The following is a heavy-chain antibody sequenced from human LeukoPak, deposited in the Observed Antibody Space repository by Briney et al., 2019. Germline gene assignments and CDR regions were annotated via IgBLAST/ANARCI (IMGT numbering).Heavy chain of an antibody. J-gene: IGHJ5*02. CDR2: IYYSGNT. D-gene: IGHD3-10*01. CDR1: GGSIGSSIFY. CDR3: ARDRHYYYGSGSYCGEFDP. Sequence: SETLSLICTVSGGSIGSSIFYWGWIRQSRGKGLEWIGSIYYSGNTYYNPSLKSRVTISVDTSENQFSLKLSSVTAADTAVYYCARDRHYYYGSGSYCGEFDPWGQGTLVTVSS. V-gene: IGHV4-39*07.